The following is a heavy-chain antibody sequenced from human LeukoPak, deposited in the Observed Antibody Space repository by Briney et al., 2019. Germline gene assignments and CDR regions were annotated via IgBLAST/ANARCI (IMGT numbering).Heavy chain of an antibody. CDR2: IHPSGGGT. Sequence: ASVKISCKASGYTFTNYYMYWVRQAPGQGPECMGVIHPSGGGTTYAQKFQGRVTLTKDTATSTVYIELSSLRSDDTAVYYCARMAMDPAMVTNFFDLWGQGTLLIVSA. CDR3: ARMAMDPAMVTNFFDL. J-gene: IGHJ4*02. D-gene: IGHD5-18*01. CDR1: GYTFTNYY. V-gene: IGHV1-46*01.